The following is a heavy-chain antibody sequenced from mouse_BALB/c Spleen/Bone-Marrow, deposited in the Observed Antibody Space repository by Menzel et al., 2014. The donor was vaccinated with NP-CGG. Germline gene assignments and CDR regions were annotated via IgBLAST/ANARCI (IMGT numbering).Heavy chain of an antibody. CDR2: ISTGGTYT. Sequence: DVMLVESGGGLVKPGGSLKLSCSASGFTFSSSIMSWVRQTPEKRLEWVANISTGGTYTYYPDSVKGRFTISRDNAKNTLYLQMSSLKSEETAMDHCSRRYGNCFDYWGQGTTLTVSS. D-gene: IGHD2-10*02. J-gene: IGHJ2*01. V-gene: IGHV5-6-4*01. CDR3: SRRYGNCFDY. CDR1: GFTFSSSI.